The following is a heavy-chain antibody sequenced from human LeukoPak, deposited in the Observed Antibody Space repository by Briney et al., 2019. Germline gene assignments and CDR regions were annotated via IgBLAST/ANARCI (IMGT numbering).Heavy chain of an antibody. CDR2: ISGGGDST. CDR3: AKAGSGTYFDY. V-gene: IGHV3-23*01. Sequence: GGSLRLSCAASGFTFSSYAMSWVRQAPGKGLEWVSAISGGGDSTYYADSVKGRFTISRDNSKNTLYLQMNSLRAEDTAVYYCAKAGSGTYFDYWGQGTLVTVSS. CDR1: GFTFSSYA. D-gene: IGHD3-10*01. J-gene: IGHJ4*02.